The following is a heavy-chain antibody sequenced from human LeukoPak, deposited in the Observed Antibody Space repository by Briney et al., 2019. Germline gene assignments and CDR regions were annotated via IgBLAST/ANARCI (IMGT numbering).Heavy chain of an antibody. CDR2: SIPILGIA. Sequence: SVKVSCKASGGTFSSYAISWVRQAPGQGLEWMGRSIPILGIANYAQKFQGRVTITADKSTSTAYMELSSLRSEDTAVYYCARDRRTRGYSYGGLFDYWGQGTLVTVSS. CDR1: GGTFSSYA. J-gene: IGHJ4*02. D-gene: IGHD5-18*01. CDR3: ARDRRTRGYSYGGLFDY. V-gene: IGHV1-69*04.